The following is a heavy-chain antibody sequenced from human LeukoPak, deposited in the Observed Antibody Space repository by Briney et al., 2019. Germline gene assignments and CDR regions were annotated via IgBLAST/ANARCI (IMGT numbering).Heavy chain of an antibody. J-gene: IGHJ3*02. V-gene: IGHV3-73*01. Sequence: GGSLRLSCAASGFTFSGSAMHWVRQASGKELEWVGRIRSKANSYATAYAASVKGRFTISRDDSKNTAYLQMNSLKTEDTAVYYCTRVYYYDSSGYSGRAFDIWGQGTMVTVSS. D-gene: IGHD3-22*01. CDR3: TRVYYYDSSGYSGRAFDI. CDR2: IRSKANSYAT. CDR1: GFTFSGSA.